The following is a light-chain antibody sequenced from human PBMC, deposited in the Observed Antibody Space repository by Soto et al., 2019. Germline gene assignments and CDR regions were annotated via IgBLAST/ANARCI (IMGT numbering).Light chain of an antibody. CDR1: QSVSVNF. J-gene: IGKJ3*01. V-gene: IGKV3-20*01. Sequence: EIVLTQSLGTLSLSPGERATLSCRASQSVSVNFLAWYQQKGGQAPRLLIYAASTRATGVPDRFSGSGSGTDFALTISRLETEDFAVYYCQQYGGSPFTFGPGTKVDIK. CDR3: QQYGGSPFT. CDR2: AAS.